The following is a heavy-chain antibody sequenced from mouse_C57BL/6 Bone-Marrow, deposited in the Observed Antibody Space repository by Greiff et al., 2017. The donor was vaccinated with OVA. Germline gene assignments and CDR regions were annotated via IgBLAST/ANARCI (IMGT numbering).Heavy chain of an antibody. D-gene: IGHD2-4*01. V-gene: IGHV14-4*01. CDR1: GFNIKDDY. Sequence: VQLQQSGAELVRPGASVKLSCTASGFNIKDDYMHWVKQRPEQGLEWIGWIDPENGDTEYASKFQGKANITADTSSNTAYLQLSSLTSEDTAVYYCTTYDYDWDWYFDVWGTGTTVTVSS. CDR2: IDPENGDT. J-gene: IGHJ1*03. CDR3: TTYDYDWDWYFDV.